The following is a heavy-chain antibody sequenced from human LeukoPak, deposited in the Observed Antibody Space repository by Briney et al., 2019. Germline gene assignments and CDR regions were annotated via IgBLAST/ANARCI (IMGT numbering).Heavy chain of an antibody. J-gene: IGHJ5*02. CDR1: GFIFSSYT. CDR2: IKQDGSEK. V-gene: IGHV3-7*01. D-gene: IGHD5-18*01. Sequence: PGRSLRLSCAASGFIFSSYTMHWVRQAPGKGLEWVTNIKQDGSEKYYVDSVKGRFTISRDNAKNSLYLQMNSLRAEDTGVYYCARVGLAGYSYGNNWFDPWGQGTLVTVSS. CDR3: ARVGLAGYSYGNNWFDP.